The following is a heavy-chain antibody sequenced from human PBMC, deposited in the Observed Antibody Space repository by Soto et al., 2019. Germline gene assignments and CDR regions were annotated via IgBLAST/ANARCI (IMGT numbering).Heavy chain of an antibody. D-gene: IGHD6-19*01. CDR3: AGGWGRGWYLPMDWYFDL. J-gene: IGHJ2*01. CDR2: IIPIFGTA. Sequence: QVQLVQSGAEVKKPGSSVKVSCKASGGTFSSYAISWVRQAPGQGLEWMGGIIPIFGTANYAQKFQGRVTITADEAPGTAYRELSIGGSEDVAVYYCAGGWGRGWYLPMDWYFDLWGRGTLVTVSS. CDR1: GGTFSSYA. V-gene: IGHV1-69*12.